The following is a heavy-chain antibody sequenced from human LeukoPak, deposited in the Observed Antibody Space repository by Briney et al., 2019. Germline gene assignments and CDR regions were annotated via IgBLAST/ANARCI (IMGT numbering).Heavy chain of an antibody. Sequence: WASVKVSCKASGYTFTSYYMHWVRQAPGQGLEWMGIINPSGGSTSYAQKFQGRVTMTRDMSTSKVYMELSSLRSEDTAVYYCAREAVRDGYYDYWGQGTLVTVSS. CDR2: INPSGGST. D-gene: IGHD5-24*01. CDR3: AREAVRDGYYDY. V-gene: IGHV1-46*01. CDR1: GYTFTSYY. J-gene: IGHJ4*02.